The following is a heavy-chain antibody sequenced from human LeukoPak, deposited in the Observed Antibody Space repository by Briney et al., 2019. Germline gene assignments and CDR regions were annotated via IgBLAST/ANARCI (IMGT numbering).Heavy chain of an antibody. Sequence: SETLSLTCTVSGGSISSYYWSWIRQPAGKGLQWIGRIHTSGSTDYHPSLGSRVTMSVDTSKNQFSLKLSSVTAADTAVYYCAREGSMTARPFVSIDYWGQGTLVTVSS. CDR3: AREGSMTARPFVSIDY. D-gene: IGHD6-6*01. CDR1: GGSISSYY. CDR2: IHTSGST. V-gene: IGHV4-4*07. J-gene: IGHJ4*02.